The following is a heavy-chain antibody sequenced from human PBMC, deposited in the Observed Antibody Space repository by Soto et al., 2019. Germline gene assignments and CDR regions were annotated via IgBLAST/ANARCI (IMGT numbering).Heavy chain of an antibody. J-gene: IGHJ4*02. V-gene: IGHV6-1*01. CDR1: GDSVSSNTAA. D-gene: IGHD6-19*01. CDR2: TYYRSNWRH. Sequence: SQTLSLTCAISGDSVSSNTAAWNWIRSSPSRGLEWLGRTYYRSNWRHDYAVSVRSRITVNPDTSKNHSSLQLNSVTPDDTAVYYCARGVAGSGFDYLGQGTLVTVSS. CDR3: ARGVAGSGFDY.